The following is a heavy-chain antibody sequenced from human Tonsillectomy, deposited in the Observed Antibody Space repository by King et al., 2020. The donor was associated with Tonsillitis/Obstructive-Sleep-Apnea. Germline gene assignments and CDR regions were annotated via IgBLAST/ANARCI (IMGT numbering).Heavy chain of an antibody. CDR3: TTLNVPYYYYYMDV. CDR1: GFIFSNAW. D-gene: IGHD1-1*01. V-gene: IGHV3-15*01. J-gene: IGHJ6*03. Sequence: VQLVESGGGLVKPGGSLRLSCAASGFIFSNAWMSWVRQAPGKGLEWVGRIKSKTDGGTTDYAAPVKGRFTISRDDSKNTLYLQMNSLKTEDTAVYYCTTLNVPYYYYYMDVWGKGTTVPVSS. CDR2: IKSKTDGGTT.